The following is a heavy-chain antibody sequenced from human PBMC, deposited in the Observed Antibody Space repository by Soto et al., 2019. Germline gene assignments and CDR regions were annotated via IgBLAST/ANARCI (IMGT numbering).Heavy chain of an antibody. D-gene: IGHD3-10*01. V-gene: IGHV1-18*01. CDR1: GYSFTNYG. CDR3: ARSPYCSGSTRAHYFH. CDR2: ISGHTGDT. J-gene: IGHJ4*02. Sequence: GASMKVSCKASGYSFTNYGISRVRQAPGQGPEWMGWISGHTGDTNYAQRLQSRVTMTTDTSKSPVYMALRSLSSDDTAVYYCARSPYCSGSTRAHYFHWGQGTLVTVSS.